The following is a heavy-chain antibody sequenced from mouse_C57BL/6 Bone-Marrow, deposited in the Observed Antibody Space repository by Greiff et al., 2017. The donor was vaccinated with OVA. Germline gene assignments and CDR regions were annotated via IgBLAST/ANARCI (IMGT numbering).Heavy chain of an antibody. V-gene: IGHV5-4*01. Sequence: EVKLVESGGGLVKPGGSLKLSCAASGFTFSSYAMSWVRQTPEKRLEWVATISDGGSYTYYPDNVKGRFTISRDNAKNNLYLQMSHLKSEDTAMYYCARERLGTVDYWGQGTTLTVSS. D-gene: IGHD3-1*01. CDR1: GFTFSSYA. CDR3: ARERLGTVDY. J-gene: IGHJ2*01. CDR2: ISDGGSYT.